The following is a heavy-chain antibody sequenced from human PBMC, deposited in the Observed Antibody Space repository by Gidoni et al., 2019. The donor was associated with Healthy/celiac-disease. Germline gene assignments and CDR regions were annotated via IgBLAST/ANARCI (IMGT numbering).Heavy chain of an antibody. CDR3: AKDRTTATVTRSNYGMDV. J-gene: IGHJ6*02. Sequence: QVQLVESGGGVVQPGRSLRPHCAASGFPFRSYGMHWVRQAPGKGLEWVAVISYDGSNKYYADSVKGRFTISRDNSKNTLYLQMNSLRAEDTAVYYCAKDRTTATVTRSNYGMDVWGQGTTVTVSS. D-gene: IGHD4-4*01. CDR2: ISYDGSNK. CDR1: GFPFRSYG. V-gene: IGHV3-30*18.